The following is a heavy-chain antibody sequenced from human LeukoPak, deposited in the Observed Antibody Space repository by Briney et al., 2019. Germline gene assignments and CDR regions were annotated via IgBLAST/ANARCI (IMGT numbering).Heavy chain of an antibody. CDR2: IYSDDST. Sequence: GSLRLSCVASGFSVSSNYMTWARQVPGKGLEWVSLIYSDDSTYYADSVKGRFTTSRDKSKNTLYLQMHSLRVEDTAIYYCARDPWVGSTTLHWGQGILVTVSS. D-gene: IGHD1-26*01. CDR3: ARDPWVGSTTLH. CDR1: GFSVSSNY. J-gene: IGHJ4*02. V-gene: IGHV3-66*02.